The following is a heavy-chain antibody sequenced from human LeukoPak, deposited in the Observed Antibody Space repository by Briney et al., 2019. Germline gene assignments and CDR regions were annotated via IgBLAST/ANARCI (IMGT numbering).Heavy chain of an antibody. CDR2: IGSSCVTT. V-gene: IGHV3-11*04. D-gene: IGHD5-18*01. CDR1: GFTFSDYY. J-gene: IGHJ4*02. Sequence: GGSLRLSCAASGFTFSDYYMTWIRQAPGQGLERISYIGSSCVTTYCADSVKGRFPISGDNAKNSLSLFMNSLRAEDTAVYYCASALNTVMVSPYYFEYWGQGTLVTVSA. CDR3: ASALNTVMVSPYYFEY.